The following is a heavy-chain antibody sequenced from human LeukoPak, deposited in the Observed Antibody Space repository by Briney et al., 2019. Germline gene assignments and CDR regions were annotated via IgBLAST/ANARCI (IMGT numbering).Heavy chain of an antibody. CDR3: ARDRRYCSGGSCPDY. D-gene: IGHD2-15*01. CDR1: GGSISRGGYY. Sequence: SETLSLTCTVSGGSISRGGYYWSWIRQHPGKGLEWIVYIYYSGSTYYNPSLKSRVTISVDTSKNQFSLKLSSVTAADTAVYYCARDRRYCSGGSCPDYWGQGTLVTVSS. J-gene: IGHJ4*02. CDR2: IYYSGST. V-gene: IGHV4-31*03.